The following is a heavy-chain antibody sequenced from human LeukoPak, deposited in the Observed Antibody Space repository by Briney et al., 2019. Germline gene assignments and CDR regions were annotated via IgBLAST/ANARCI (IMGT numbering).Heavy chain of an antibody. CDR2: INHSGST. D-gene: IGHD4-11*01. V-gene: IGHV4-34*01. CDR1: GGSFSGYY. CDR3: ARGSDFGITVTTIGNSYYYYMDV. Sequence: SETLSLTCAVYGGSFSGYYWSWIRQPPGKGLEWIGEINHSGSTNYNPSLKSRVTISVDTSKNQFSLKLSSVTAADTAVYYCARGSDFGITVTTIGNSYYYYMDVWGKGTTVTVSS. J-gene: IGHJ6*03.